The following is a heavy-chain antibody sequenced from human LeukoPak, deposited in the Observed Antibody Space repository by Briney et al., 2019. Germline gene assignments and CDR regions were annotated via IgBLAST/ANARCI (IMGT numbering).Heavy chain of an antibody. J-gene: IGHJ4*02. CDR2: IRSKAYGKTT. V-gene: IGHV3-49*04. CDR3: ASRPVDTAMPYYFDY. Sequence: GGSLRLSCAASAFSFSSFAMTWVRQAPGKGLEWVGFIRSKAYGKTTEYAASVKGRFTISRDDSKSIAYLQMNSLKTEDTAVYYCASRPVDTAMPYYFDYWGQGTLVTVSS. CDR1: AFSFSSFA. D-gene: IGHD5-18*01.